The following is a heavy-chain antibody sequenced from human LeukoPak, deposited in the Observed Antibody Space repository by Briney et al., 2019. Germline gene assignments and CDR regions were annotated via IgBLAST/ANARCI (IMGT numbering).Heavy chain of an antibody. D-gene: IGHD6-6*01. CDR2: IIPIFGTA. CDR1: GGTFSSYA. V-gene: IGHV1-69*01. CDR3: ARDFRSSGWEFDY. Sequence: ASVKVSCKASGGTFSSYAISWVRQAPGQGLEWMGGIIPIFGTANYAQKFQGRVTITADESTSTAYMELSSLRSEDTAVYYCARDFRSSGWEFDYWGQGTLVTVSS. J-gene: IGHJ4*02.